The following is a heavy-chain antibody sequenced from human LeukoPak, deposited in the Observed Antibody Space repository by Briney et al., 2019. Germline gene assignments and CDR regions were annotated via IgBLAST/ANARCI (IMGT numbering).Heavy chain of an antibody. CDR1: GFTFSSYG. D-gene: IGHD6-19*01. CDR3: AKIAVAGIGTHAFDI. J-gene: IGHJ3*02. V-gene: IGHV3-30*18. CDR2: ISYDGSNK. Sequence: GGSLRLSCAASGFTFSSYGMHWARQAPGKGLEWVAVISYDGSNKYYADSVKGRFTISRDNSKNTLYLQMNSLRAEDTAMYYCAKIAVAGIGTHAFDIWGQGTMVTVSS.